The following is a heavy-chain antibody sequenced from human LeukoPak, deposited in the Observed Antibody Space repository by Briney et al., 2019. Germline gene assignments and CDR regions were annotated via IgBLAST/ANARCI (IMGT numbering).Heavy chain of an antibody. CDR3: ASGRVNRVVAGAFDI. D-gene: IGHD2-15*01. J-gene: IGHJ3*02. CDR2: INAGNGNT. V-gene: IGHV1-3*01. Sequence: SGGSLRLSCAASGYTFTSYAMHWVRQAPGQRLEWMGWINAGNGNTKYSQKFQGRVTITRDTSASTAYMELSSLRSEDTAVYYCASGRVNRVVAGAFDIWGQGTMVTVSS. CDR1: GYTFTSYA.